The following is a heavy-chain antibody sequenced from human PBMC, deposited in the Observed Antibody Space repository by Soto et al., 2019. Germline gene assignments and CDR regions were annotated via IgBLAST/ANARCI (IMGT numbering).Heavy chain of an antibody. D-gene: IGHD2-15*01. CDR3: ARGYCSGGSCYYYYYGMDV. V-gene: IGHV1-69*13. Sequence: SVKVSCKASGCTFSSYAISWVRQAPGQGLEWMGGIIPIFGTANYAQKFQGRVTITADESTSTAYMELSSLRSEDTAVYYCARGYCSGGSCYYYYYGMDVWGQGTTVTVSS. CDR1: GCTFSSYA. CDR2: IIPIFGTA. J-gene: IGHJ6*02.